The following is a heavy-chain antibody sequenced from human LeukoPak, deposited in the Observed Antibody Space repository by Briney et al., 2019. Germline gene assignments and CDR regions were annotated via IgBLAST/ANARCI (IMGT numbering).Heavy chain of an antibody. D-gene: IGHD6-6*01. CDR2: ISWNSGSI. CDR3: ARGDYSSSSDAFDI. CDR1: GFTFDDYA. Sequence: GGSLRLSCAASGFTFDDYAMHWVRQAPGKGLEWVSGISWNSGSIGYADSVKGRFTISRDNAKNTLYLQMNSLRAEDTAVYYCARGDYSSSSDAFDIWGQGTMVTVSS. J-gene: IGHJ3*02. V-gene: IGHV3-9*01.